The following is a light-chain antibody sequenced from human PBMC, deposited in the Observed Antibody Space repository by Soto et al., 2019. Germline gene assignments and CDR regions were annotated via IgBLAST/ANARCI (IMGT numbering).Light chain of an antibody. Sequence: SYELTQPSSVSVSPGQTARITCSGDVLAKKYAGWFQQKPGQAPVLVIYKDSERPSGIPERFSGSSSGTTVTLTISGAQVEDEADYYCYSAADNNLGVFGGGTKVIVL. CDR3: YSAADNNLGV. CDR2: KDS. J-gene: IGLJ2*01. CDR1: VLAKKY. V-gene: IGLV3-27*01.